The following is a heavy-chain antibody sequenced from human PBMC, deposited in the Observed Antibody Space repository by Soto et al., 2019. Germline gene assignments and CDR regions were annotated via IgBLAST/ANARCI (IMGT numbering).Heavy chain of an antibody. Sequence: SQTLSLTCAISGDSVSSNSAAWNWIRQSPSRGLEWLGRTYYRSRWFNDYALSVKSRIIINPDTSKNQFSLQLNSVTPEDTAVYYCARDRGYSGYDPFDYWGQGXLVTVYS. V-gene: IGHV6-1*01. D-gene: IGHD5-12*01. CDR3: ARDRGYSGYDPFDY. CDR1: GDSVSSNSAA. J-gene: IGHJ4*02. CDR2: TYYRSRWFN.